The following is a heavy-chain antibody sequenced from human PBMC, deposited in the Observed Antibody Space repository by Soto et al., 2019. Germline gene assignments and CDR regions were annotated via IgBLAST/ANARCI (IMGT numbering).Heavy chain of an antibody. J-gene: IGHJ4*02. CDR1: GLSFLGYY. V-gene: IGHV4-34*01. Sequence: PSDTLSLTCAIYGLSFLGYYWNLLPQPPGEGLEWIWKIDQSGSTNYTPSLKIRVTISVDTSKNQFSLKLSSVTAADTAVYYCASNSYGYTFYDYWGQG. CDR2: IDQSGST. CDR3: ASNSYGYTFYDY. D-gene: IGHD5-18*01.